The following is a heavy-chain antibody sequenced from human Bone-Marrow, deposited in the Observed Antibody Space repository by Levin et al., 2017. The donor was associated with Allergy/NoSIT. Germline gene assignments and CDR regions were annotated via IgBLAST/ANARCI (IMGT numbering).Heavy chain of an antibody. D-gene: IGHD6-13*01. J-gene: IGHJ5*02. Sequence: GESLKISCAASGFTFSSYSMNWVRQAPGKGLEWVSSISSSSSYIYYADSVKGRFTISRDNAKNSLYLQMNSLRAEDTAVYYCARDPRIAAAGTCWFDPWGQGTLVTVSS. CDR3: ARDPRIAAAGTCWFDP. V-gene: IGHV3-21*01. CDR1: GFTFSSYS. CDR2: ISSSSSYI.